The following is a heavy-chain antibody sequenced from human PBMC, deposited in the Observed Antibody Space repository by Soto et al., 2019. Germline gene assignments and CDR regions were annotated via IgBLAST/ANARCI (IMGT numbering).Heavy chain of an antibody. CDR2: IRHTTSAT. CDR3: ARDRGSSGMFELDV. J-gene: IGHJ3*01. CDR1: YS. D-gene: IGHD6-19*01. V-gene: IGHV3-48*02. Sequence: YSMHWVRQAPGKGLEWVSYIRHTTSATFYADAVKGRFTISRDNRKNSLFLQMNSLRDDDTGVYFCARDRGSSGMFELDVWGPGTLVTV.